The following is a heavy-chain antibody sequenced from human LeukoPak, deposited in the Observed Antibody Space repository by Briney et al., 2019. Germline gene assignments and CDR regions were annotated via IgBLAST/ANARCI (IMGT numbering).Heavy chain of an antibody. CDR2: IFYRGST. CDR3: ARDQYSGSYYFDY. J-gene: IGHJ4*02. V-gene: IGHV4-39*07. Sequence: SETLSLTCTVSGGSISSSTYYWGWIRQPPGKGLEWIGTIFYRGSTYYNPSLKSRVTISVDTSKNQFSLKLSSVTAADTAVYYCARDQYSGSYYFDYWGQGTLVTVSS. CDR1: GGSISSSTYY. D-gene: IGHD1-26*01.